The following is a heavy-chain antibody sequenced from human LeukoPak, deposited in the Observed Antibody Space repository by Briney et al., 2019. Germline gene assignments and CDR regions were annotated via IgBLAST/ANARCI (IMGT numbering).Heavy chain of an antibody. V-gene: IGHV1-2*02. CDR2: INPDRGGT. CDR3: ARSDSYTWFDP. Sequence: ASVKVSCKASGYTFTDYYIHWMRQAPGQGLEWMGWINPDRGGTSYAQKFQGRVTMTRDTSISTVYVELSRLRSDDTAVYYCARSDSYTWFDPWGQGTLVTVSS. CDR1: GYTFTDYY. J-gene: IGHJ5*02. D-gene: IGHD2-15*01.